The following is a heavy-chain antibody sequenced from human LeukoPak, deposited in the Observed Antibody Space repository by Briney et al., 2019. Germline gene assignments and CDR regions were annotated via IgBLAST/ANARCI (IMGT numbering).Heavy chain of an antibody. CDR3: ASRGVMSSYYFDY. CDR1: GGSISSSSYY. Sequence: SETLSLTCTVSGGSISSSSYYWGWIRQPPGKGLEWIGSIYYSGSTYYNPSLKSRATISVDTSKNQFSLKLSSVTAADTAVYYCASRGVMSSYYFDYWGQGTLVTVSS. D-gene: IGHD6-19*01. J-gene: IGHJ4*02. CDR2: IYYSGST. V-gene: IGHV4-39*01.